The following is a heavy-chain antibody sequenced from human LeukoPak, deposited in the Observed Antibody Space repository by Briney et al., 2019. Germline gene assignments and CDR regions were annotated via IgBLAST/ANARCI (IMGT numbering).Heavy chain of an antibody. CDR1: GFTFSSYA. Sequence: PGGSLRLSCAASGFTFSSYAMHWVRQAPGKGLEYVSAISSNGGSTYYANSVKGRFTISRDNSKNTLYLQMGSLRAEDMAVYYCARDRPGYLYYYMDVWGKGTTVTISS. D-gene: IGHD3-9*01. CDR2: ISSNGGST. CDR3: ARDRPGYLYYYMDV. V-gene: IGHV3-64*01. J-gene: IGHJ6*03.